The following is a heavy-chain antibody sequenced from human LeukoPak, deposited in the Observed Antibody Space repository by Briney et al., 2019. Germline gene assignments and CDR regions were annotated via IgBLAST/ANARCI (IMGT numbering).Heavy chain of an antibody. V-gene: IGHV4-61*02. CDR3: ARNGYGSGSSW. J-gene: IGHJ4*02. D-gene: IGHD3-10*01. CDR1: GYSISSGYY. CDR2: IHNSGST. Sequence: SETLSLTCTVSGYSISSGYYWSWIRQPAGEGLEWIGRIHNSGSTNYNPSLNSRVTISVDTSKHQVSLKLTSVTAADTAVYYCARNGYGSGSSWWGQGTLVTVSS.